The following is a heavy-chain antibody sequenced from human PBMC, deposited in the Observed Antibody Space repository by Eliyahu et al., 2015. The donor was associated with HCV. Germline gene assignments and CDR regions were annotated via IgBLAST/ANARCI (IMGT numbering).Heavy chain of an antibody. J-gene: IGHJ5*02. CDR3: SSGGGGIAVAGTGGWFDP. CDR2: IHYSGST. Sequence: QVQLQESGPGLVKPSETLSLICTVXGGSITTYYWSWIRQPPGKGLEWIGYIHYSGSTNYNPSLKSRVTLSIDTSKNQFSLKLNSVTAADTAVYYCSSGGGGIAVAGTGGWFDPWGQGTLVTVSS. CDR1: GGSITTYY. V-gene: IGHV4-59*01. D-gene: IGHD6-19*01.